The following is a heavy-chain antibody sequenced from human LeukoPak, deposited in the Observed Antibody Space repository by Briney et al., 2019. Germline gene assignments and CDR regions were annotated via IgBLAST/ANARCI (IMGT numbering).Heavy chain of an antibody. CDR1: GDSINSHY. J-gene: IGHJ3*02. Sequence: SETLSLTCTVSGDSINSHYWSWLRQPPGKGLEWIGYISHIGSTNYNPSLKSRVTISVDTSKNQFSLKLTSVTAADTAVYYCARDRISINALDMWGQGTMVTVSS. D-gene: IGHD1-14*01. CDR2: ISHIGST. V-gene: IGHV4-59*11. CDR3: ARDRISINALDM.